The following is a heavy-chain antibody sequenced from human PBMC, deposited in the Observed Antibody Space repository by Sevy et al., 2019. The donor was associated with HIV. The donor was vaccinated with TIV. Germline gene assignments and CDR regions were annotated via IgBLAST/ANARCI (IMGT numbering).Heavy chain of an antibody. D-gene: IGHD3-9*01. CDR3: ARDILTGYYWPTPLDF. CDR1: GYTFSRHG. V-gene: IGHV1-18*01. Sequence: ASVKVSCKASGYTFSRHGFSWVRQAPGQGLEWVGRISPYNGHTNYAQKFHDRVTMTTDTSTTTAYMELRSLRSDDTAVYYCARDILTGYYWPTPLDFWGQGTLVTVSS. CDR2: ISPYNGHT. J-gene: IGHJ4*02.